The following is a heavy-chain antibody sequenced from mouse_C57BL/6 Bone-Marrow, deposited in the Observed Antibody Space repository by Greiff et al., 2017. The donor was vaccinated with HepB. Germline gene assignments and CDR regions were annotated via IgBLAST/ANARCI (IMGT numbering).Heavy chain of an antibody. Sequence: VQLQQSGPELVKPGASVKLSCKASGYTFTSYDINWVKQRPGQGLEWIGWIYPRDGSTKYNEKFKGKATLTVDTSSSTAYMELHSLTSEDSAVYFCARRRITTVVARYWYFDVWGTGTTVTVSS. J-gene: IGHJ1*03. D-gene: IGHD1-1*01. CDR1: GYTFTSYD. CDR2: IYPRDGST. V-gene: IGHV1-85*01. CDR3: ARRRITTVVARYWYFDV.